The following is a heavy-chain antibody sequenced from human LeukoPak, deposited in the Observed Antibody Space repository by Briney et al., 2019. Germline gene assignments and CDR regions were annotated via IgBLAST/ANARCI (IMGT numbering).Heavy chain of an antibody. D-gene: IGHD3-9*01. CDR1: GFTFSSYN. J-gene: IGHJ4*02. Sequence: GGSLRLSCAASGFTFSSYNMNWVLQAPGKGLEWGSYISRSRDTIYYADSVKGRFTISRDDAKSSLFLQMNSLRDDDTAVYYCARDILTGYSTVYYFDYWGQGTLVTVSS. V-gene: IGHV3-48*02. CDR3: ARDILTGYSTVYYFDY. CDR2: ISRSRDTI.